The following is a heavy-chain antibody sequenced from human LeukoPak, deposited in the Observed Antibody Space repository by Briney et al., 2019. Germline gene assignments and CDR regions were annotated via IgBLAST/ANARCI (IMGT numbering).Heavy chain of an antibody. D-gene: IGHD6-13*01. CDR3: ARDPGGRWYCFDY. V-gene: IGHV4-59*01. CDR2: IYYSGST. CDR1: GGSISSYY. Sequence: SETLSLTCTVPGGSISSYYWSWIRKPPGKGLGWMGYIYYSGSTNYNPSLKSRVTISVDTSKNQFSLKLSSVTAADTAVYYCARDPGGRWYCFDYWGQGTLVTVSS. J-gene: IGHJ4*02.